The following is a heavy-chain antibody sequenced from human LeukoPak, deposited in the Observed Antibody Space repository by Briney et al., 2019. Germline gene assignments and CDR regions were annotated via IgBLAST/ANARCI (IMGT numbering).Heavy chain of an antibody. D-gene: IGHD6-6*01. J-gene: IGHJ6*03. CDR2: ISGSGGST. V-gene: IGHV3-23*01. CDR1: GFTFSSYA. CDR3: AREASIAARRYYYYYYYMDV. Sequence: GGSLRLSCAASGFTFSSYAMSWVRQAPGKGLKGVSAISGSGGSTYYADSVKGRFTISRDNAKNSLYLQMNSLRAEDTAVYYCAREASIAARRYYYYYYYMDVWGKGTTVTVSS.